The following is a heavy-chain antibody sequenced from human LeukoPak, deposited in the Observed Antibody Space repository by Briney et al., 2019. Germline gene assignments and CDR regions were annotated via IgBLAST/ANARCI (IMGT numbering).Heavy chain of an antibody. D-gene: IGHD5-12*01. CDR1: GYTFTSYY. Sequence: ASVKVSCKASGYTFTSYYMHWVRQAPGQGLEWMGIINPSGGSTSYAQKFQGRVTMTRDTSTSTVYMELSSLRSEDTAVYYCARVHSGSGYSSEPPSFLNNWFDPWGQGTLVTVSS. J-gene: IGHJ5*02. CDR2: INPSGGST. V-gene: IGHV1-46*01. CDR3: ARVHSGSGYSSEPPSFLNNWFDP.